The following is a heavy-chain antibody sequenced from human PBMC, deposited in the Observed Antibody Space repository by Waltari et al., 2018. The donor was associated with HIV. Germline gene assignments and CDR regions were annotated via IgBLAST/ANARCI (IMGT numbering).Heavy chain of an antibody. J-gene: IGHJ4*02. V-gene: IGHV4-39*07. Sequence: QLQLQESGPGLVKPSETLSLTCTVSGGSISSSSYYWGWIRQPPGKGLEWIGSIYYSGSTYYNPSLKSRVTISVDTSKNQFSLKLSSVTAADTAVYYCARDWVMSGCFDYWGQGTLVTVSS. CDR1: GGSISSSSYY. D-gene: IGHD1-26*01. CDR3: ARDWVMSGCFDY. CDR2: IYYSGST.